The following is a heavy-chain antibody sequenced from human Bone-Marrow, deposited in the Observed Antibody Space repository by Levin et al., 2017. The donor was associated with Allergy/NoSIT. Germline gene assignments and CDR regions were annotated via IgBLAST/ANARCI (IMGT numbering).Heavy chain of an antibody. Sequence: GGSLRLSCAASGFTFSDHYMDWVRQAPGKGLEWVGRTRNKAKSYTTEYAASVKGRFTISRDDSKNSVYLQMNSLKTEDTAVYYCVRGAANYLDHYFYALDVWGQGTPVTVSS. CDR3: VRGAANYLDHYFYALDV. CDR1: GFTFSDHY. D-gene: IGHD4/OR15-4a*01. V-gene: IGHV3-72*01. J-gene: IGHJ6*02. CDR2: TRNKAKSYTT.